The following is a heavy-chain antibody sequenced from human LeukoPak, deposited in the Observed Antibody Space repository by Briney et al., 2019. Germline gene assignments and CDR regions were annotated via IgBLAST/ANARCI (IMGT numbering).Heavy chain of an antibody. CDR3: AREGRYTAMVTSETFDY. Sequence: GGSLRLSCAASGFTFSSYSMNWVRQAPGKGLEWVSSISSSSSYIYYADSVKGRFTISRDNAKNSLYLQMNSLGAEDTAVYYCAREGRYTAMVTSETFDYWGQGTLVTVSS. V-gene: IGHV3-21*01. CDR2: ISSSSSYI. D-gene: IGHD5-18*01. J-gene: IGHJ4*02. CDR1: GFTFSSYS.